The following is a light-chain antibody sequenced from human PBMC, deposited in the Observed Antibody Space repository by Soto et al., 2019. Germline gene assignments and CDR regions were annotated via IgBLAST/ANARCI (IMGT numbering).Light chain of an antibody. Sequence: DIQMTQSPSSVSASVGDRITITCRASQSITKWLAWYQQKPGGAPRLLVYETSTLQSGVSSRFSGSGSGTEFTLTISGLQPEDFATYYCQQAHDFPWTFGQGTKVDI. J-gene: IGKJ1*01. CDR3: QQAHDFPWT. CDR2: ETS. V-gene: IGKV1-12*01. CDR1: QSITKW.